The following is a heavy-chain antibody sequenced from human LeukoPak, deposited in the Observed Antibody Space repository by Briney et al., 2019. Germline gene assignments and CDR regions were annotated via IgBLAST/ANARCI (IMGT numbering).Heavy chain of an antibody. CDR2: INWNGGST. D-gene: IGHD3-9*01. Sequence: PGGSLRLSCAASGFTFDDYGMSWVRQAPGKGLEWVSGINWNGGSTGYADSVKGRFTISRDNAKNSLYLQMNSLRAEDTALYYCARGLRYFDWLFAVDYWGQGTLVTVSS. J-gene: IGHJ4*02. CDR3: ARGLRYFDWLFAVDY. V-gene: IGHV3-20*04. CDR1: GFTFDDYG.